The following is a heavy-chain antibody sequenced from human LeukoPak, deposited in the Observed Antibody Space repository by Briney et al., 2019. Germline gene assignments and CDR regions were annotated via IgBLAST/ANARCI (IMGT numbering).Heavy chain of an antibody. CDR1: GGSISSGDYY. CDR2: IYYSGST. CDR3: AGFICRGDCLLDY. J-gene: IGHJ4*02. D-gene: IGHD2-21*01. Sequence: SETLSLTCTVSGGSISSGDYYWSWIRQPPGKGLEWIGYIYYSGSTYYNPSLKSRVTISVDTSKHQFSLKLSSVTAADTAVYFCAGFICRGDCLLDYWGQGTLVTVSS. V-gene: IGHV4-30-4*08.